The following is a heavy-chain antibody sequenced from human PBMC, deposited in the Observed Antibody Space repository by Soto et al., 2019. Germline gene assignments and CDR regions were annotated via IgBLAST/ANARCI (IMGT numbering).Heavy chain of an antibody. J-gene: IGHJ6*02. CDR2: INHSGST. D-gene: IGHD3-3*01. CDR3: ARGKVLRFLEWADYYYYGMDV. V-gene: IGHV4-34*01. CDR1: GGSFSGYC. Sequence: SETLSLTCAVYGGSFSGYCWSWIRQPPGKGLEWIGEINHSGSTNYNPSLKSRVTISVDTSKNQFSLKLSSVTAADTAVYYCARGKVLRFLEWADYYYYGMDVWGQGTTVTVSS.